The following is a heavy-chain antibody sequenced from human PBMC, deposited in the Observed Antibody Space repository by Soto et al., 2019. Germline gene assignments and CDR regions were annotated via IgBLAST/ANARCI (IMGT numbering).Heavy chain of an antibody. J-gene: IGHJ4*02. CDR2: IYNSGNT. D-gene: IGHD3-10*01. CDR3: ARGPSGDKVDY. Sequence: QVQLQESGPGLVEPSQTLSLTCTVSGDSISNGYYTWSWIRQPPGKDLEWIGHIYNSGNTYSNPSLKSRVTISADTSTSQFSLKLSSVTAADTAVYYCARGPSGDKVDYWGQGTLVTVSS. CDR1: GDSISNGYYT. V-gene: IGHV4-30-4*01.